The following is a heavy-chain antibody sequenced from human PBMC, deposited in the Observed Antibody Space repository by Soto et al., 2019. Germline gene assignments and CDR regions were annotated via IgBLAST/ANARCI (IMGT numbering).Heavy chain of an antibody. CDR3: ARDGSGAAANPYFDY. J-gene: IGHJ4*02. V-gene: IGHV3-21*04. D-gene: IGHD2-2*01. CDR1: VFTFSSYT. Sequence: GGSLRLSCAASVFTFSSYTMHWVRQAPGKGLEWVSSISTSSTYRYIADSVTGRFTISRDNAQNSPYLQMTSLRAEDTAVYYCARDGSGAAANPYFDYWGQGTLVTVSS. CDR2: ISTSSTYR.